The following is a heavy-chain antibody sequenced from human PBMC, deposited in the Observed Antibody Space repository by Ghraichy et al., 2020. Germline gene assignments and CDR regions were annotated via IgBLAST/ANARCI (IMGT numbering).Heavy chain of an antibody. D-gene: IGHD6-13*01. CDR3: ARSRGLAAGIYYYYGMDV. CDR1: GGSFSGYY. J-gene: IGHJ6*02. Sequence: SETLSLTCAVYGGSFSGYYWSWIRQPPGKGLEWIGEINHSGSTNYNPSLKSRVTISVDTSKNQFSLKLSSVTAADTAVYYCARSRGLAAGIYYYYGMDVWGQGTTVTVSS. V-gene: IGHV4-34*01. CDR2: INHSGST.